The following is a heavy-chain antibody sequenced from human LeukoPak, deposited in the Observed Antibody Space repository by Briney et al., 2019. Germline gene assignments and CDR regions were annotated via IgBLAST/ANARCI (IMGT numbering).Heavy chain of an antibody. CDR3: ARGDPRHRTAILY. CDR1: GYSISNGYY. J-gene: IGHJ4*02. CDR2: TYHSGTS. D-gene: IGHD5-18*01. V-gene: IGHV4-38-2*02. Sequence: SSETLSLTCTVSGYSISNGYYWGWIRRPPGKGLEWIGTTYHSGTSYYNPSLKSRVTISVDTSKNQFSLKLSSVTAADTAVYYCARGDPRHRTAILYWGQGTLVTVSS.